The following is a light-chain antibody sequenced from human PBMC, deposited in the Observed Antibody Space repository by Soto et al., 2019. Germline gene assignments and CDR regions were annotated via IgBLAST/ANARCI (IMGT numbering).Light chain of an antibody. V-gene: IGKV3-20*01. J-gene: IGKJ5*01. CDR3: QQYGSLPIT. CDR2: GPH. CDR1: QSISSAY. Sequence: EIVLTQSPGTLSLSPGERATLSCRASQSISSAYIAWYQQKPGQTHRLLIYGPHTRAAGIPDRFSGSGSGTDFTLTINRLEPEDFAVYCCQQYGSLPITFGQGTRLEIK.